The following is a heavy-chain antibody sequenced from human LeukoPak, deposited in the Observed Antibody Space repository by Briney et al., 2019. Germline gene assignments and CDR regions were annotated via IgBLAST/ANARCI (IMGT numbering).Heavy chain of an antibody. J-gene: IGHJ4*02. CDR3: AKDLMAVVSRGGLFDY. CDR1: GSTFSSYG. V-gene: IGHV3-30*18. CDR2: ISYDGSNK. D-gene: IGHD2-15*01. Sequence: PGRSLRLSCAASGSTFSSYGMHWVRQAPGKGLEWVAVISYDGSNKYYADSVKGRFTISRDNSKNTLYLQMNSLRAEDTAVYYCAKDLMAVVSRGGLFDYWGQGTLVTVSS.